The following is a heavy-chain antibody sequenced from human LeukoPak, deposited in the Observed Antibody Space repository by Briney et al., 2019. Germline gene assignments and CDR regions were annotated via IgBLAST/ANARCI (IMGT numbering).Heavy chain of an antibody. CDR1: GFTFSSYG. V-gene: IGHV3-33*01. D-gene: IGHD3-22*01. J-gene: IGHJ4*02. CDR2: IWYDGSNK. Sequence: GRSLRLSCAASGFTFSSYGMHWVRQAPGKGLGWVAVIWYDGSNKYYADSVKGRFTISRDNSKNTLYLQMNSLRAEDTAVYYCARGPRDYYDSSGYYYGDYFDYWGQGTLVTVSS. CDR3: ARGPRDYYDSSGYYYGDYFDY.